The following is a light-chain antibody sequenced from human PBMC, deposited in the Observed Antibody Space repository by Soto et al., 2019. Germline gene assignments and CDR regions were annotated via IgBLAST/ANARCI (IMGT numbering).Light chain of an antibody. CDR1: QGISKY. CDR3: HKYNSAPYT. J-gene: IGKJ2*01. CDR2: AAS. V-gene: IGKV1-27*01. Sequence: DIQLTQSPSSLSASVGDRVTFTCRASQGISKYLAWYQQKPGKVPKRLIYAASTLQSGVPSRFSGSGSGTYVTLSISRLQPEDVATYYCHKYNSAPYTFGQGIKLDIK.